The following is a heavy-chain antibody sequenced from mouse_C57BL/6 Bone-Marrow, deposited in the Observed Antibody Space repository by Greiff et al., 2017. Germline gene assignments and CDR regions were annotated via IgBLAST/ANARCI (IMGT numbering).Heavy chain of an antibody. D-gene: IGHD1-1*01. CDR1: GYTFTDYY. J-gene: IGHJ4*01. CDR2: INPNNGGT. Sequence: EVHLQQSGPELVKPGASVKISCKASGYTFTDYYMNWVKQSHGKSLEWIGDINPNNGGTSYNQKFKGKATLTVDKSSSTAYMELRSLTSEDSAVYYCARWGTVVATDAMDYWGQGTSVTVSS. V-gene: IGHV1-26*01. CDR3: ARWGTVVATDAMDY.